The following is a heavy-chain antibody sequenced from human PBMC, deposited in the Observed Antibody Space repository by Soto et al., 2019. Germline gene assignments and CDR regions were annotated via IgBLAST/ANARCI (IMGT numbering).Heavy chain of an antibody. D-gene: IGHD2-15*01. Sequence: PSETLSLTCTVSGGSISSSSYYWGWIRQPPGKGLEWIGSIYYSGSTYYNPSLKSRVTISVDTSKNQFSLKLSSVTAADTAVYYLGGHVKGTFRGVAAIVAFDIWGQGTMVTVSS. J-gene: IGHJ3*02. CDR1: GGSISSSSYY. CDR2: IYYSGST. V-gene: IGHV4-39*01. CDR3: GGHVKGTFRGVAAIVAFDI.